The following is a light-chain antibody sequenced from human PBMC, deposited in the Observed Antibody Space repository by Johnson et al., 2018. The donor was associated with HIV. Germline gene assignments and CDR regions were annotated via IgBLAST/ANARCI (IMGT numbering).Light chain of an antibody. CDR1: SSNIGNNY. CDR2: DNN. J-gene: IGLJ1*01. Sequence: QPVLTQPPSVSAAPGQKVTISCSGSSSNIGNNYVSWYQQLPGTAPKLLIYDNNRRPSGIPDRFSGSKSGSSATLDITGLQTGDEADYFCGTWDPSLRTGFFGTGTKVTVL. CDR3: GTWDPSLRTGF. V-gene: IGLV1-51*01.